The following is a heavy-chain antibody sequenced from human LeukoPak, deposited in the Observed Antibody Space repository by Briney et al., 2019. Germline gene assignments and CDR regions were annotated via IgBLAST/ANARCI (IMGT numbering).Heavy chain of an antibody. V-gene: IGHV4-39*01. D-gene: IGHD3-3*01. J-gene: IGHJ5*02. Sequence: SETLSLTCTVSDGSISSSSNYWGWISQPPGKGLEWIGRISYSGSTYYNSSLKSRVTISVDTSKNQFSLKLSSVTAADTAVYYCARHIASIFGVLKPWGQGTLVTVSS. CDR3: ARHIASIFGVLKP. CDR1: DGSISSSSNY. CDR2: ISYSGST.